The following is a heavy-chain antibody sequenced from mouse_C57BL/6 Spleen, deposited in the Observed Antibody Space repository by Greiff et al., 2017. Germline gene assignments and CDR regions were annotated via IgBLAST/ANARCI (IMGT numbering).Heavy chain of an antibody. J-gene: IGHJ3*01. CDR3: TRPGYYYGSSSFAY. V-gene: IGHV6-6*01. CDR2: IRNKANNHAT. CDR1: GFTFSDAW. Sequence: EVKLEESGGGLVQPGGSMKLSCAASGFTFSDAWMDWVRQSPEKGLEWVAEIRNKANNHATYYAESVKGRFTISRDDSKSSVYLQMNSLRAEDTDIYYCTRPGYYYGSSSFAYWGQGTLVTVSA. D-gene: IGHD1-1*01.